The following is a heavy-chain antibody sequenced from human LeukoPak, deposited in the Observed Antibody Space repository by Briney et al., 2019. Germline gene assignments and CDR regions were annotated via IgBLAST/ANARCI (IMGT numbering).Heavy chain of an antibody. CDR1: NYTFTSYA. Sequence: GASVKVSCKASNYTFTSYAISWVRQAPGQGLEWMGWISAYNGNTNYAQKLQGRVTMTTDTSTSTAYMELRSLRSDDTAVYYCARDRLHYYYYMDVWGKGTTVTVSS. V-gene: IGHV1-18*01. J-gene: IGHJ6*03. CDR3: ARDRLHYYYYMDV. CDR2: ISAYNGNT. D-gene: IGHD2-15*01.